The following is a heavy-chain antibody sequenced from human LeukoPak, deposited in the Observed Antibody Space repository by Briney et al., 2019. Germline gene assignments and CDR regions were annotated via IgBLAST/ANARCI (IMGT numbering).Heavy chain of an antibody. CDR1: GFTFTSYA. CDR2: ISGGGGST. D-gene: IGHD3-10*01. V-gene: IGHV3-23*01. CDR3: AKESSGSPEFDY. J-gene: IGHJ4*02. Sequence: GGSLRLSCAASGFTFTSYAMSWVRQAPGKGLKWVSAISGGGGSTYYADSVKARFTISRDNSKNTLYLQMSSLRGEDTAVYYCAKESSGSPEFDYWGQGTLVTVSS.